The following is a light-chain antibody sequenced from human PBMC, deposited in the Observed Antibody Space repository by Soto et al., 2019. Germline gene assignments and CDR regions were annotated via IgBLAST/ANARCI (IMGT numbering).Light chain of an antibody. Sequence: EVVVTQSPATLSVTPGERATLSCSASQPVNINLACYQQKPGQAPRLLIYSASTRATGIPARFSGSGSGTEFTLTISSLQSEDFAVYYCQQFNNWPLTFGGGTKVDI. CDR1: QPVNIN. CDR2: SAS. J-gene: IGKJ4*01. V-gene: IGKV3-15*01. CDR3: QQFNNWPLT.